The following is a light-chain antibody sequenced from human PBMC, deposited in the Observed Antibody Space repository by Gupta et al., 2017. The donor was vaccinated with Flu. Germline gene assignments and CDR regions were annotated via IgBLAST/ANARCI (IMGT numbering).Light chain of an antibody. CDR3: QQLDTYPVT. Sequence: ESQLNQSPFCPSSSVGDRVTITCRASQGIRPYLAWYQQKPGKPPRLLVYPASTLQSGVPSRFHGGVSGTEFVLTISNLQPQDFGTYYCQQLDTYPVTFGHGTKV. V-gene: IGKV1-9*01. CDR1: QGIRPY. J-gene: IGKJ3*01. CDR2: PAS.